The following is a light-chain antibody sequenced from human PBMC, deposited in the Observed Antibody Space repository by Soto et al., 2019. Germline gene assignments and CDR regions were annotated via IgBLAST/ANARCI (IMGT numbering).Light chain of an antibody. J-gene: IGLJ2*01. CDR3: QAWDSSSVI. Sequence: SYELTQPPSVSVSPGQTATITCSGDKLGDKYVCWYQQKPGQSPFLVIYQDIKRPSGIPERFSGSNSGNTATLTISGTQAMDEADYYCQAWDSSSVIFGGGTKLTVL. CDR2: QDI. CDR1: KLGDKY. V-gene: IGLV3-1*01.